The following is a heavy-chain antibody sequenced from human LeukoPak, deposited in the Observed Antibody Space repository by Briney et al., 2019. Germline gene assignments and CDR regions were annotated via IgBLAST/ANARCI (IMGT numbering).Heavy chain of an antibody. CDR3: AREQPAGSTDY. V-gene: IGHV3-64*01. J-gene: IGHJ4*02. CDR1: GFIFDYYS. D-gene: IGHD2-2*01. CDR2: VSPDGRTT. Sequence: PGGSLRLSCAASGFIFDYYSMHWVRQAPGKGLEYVSVVSPDGRTTYYTNSVKGRFTTSRDNSKNTIYLQVGSLRDDDTAVYYCAREQPAGSTDYWGQGTLVTVSS.